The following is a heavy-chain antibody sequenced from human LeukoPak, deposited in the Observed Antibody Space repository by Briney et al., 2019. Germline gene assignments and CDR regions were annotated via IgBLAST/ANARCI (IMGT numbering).Heavy chain of an antibody. CDR3: ARQDIVATYFDY. Sequence: SVKVSCKASGGTFSSYAISWVRQAPGQGLEWMGGIIPILGTANYAQKFQGRVTITRDTSASTAYMELSSLRSEDTAVYYCARQDIVATYFDYWGQGTLVTVSS. V-gene: IGHV1-69*10. CDR2: IIPILGTA. CDR1: GGTFSSYA. J-gene: IGHJ4*02. D-gene: IGHD5-12*01.